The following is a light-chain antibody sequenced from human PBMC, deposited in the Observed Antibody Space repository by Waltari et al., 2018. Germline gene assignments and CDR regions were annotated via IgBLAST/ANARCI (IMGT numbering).Light chain of an antibody. CDR3: QQYKSPTWT. V-gene: IGKV1-5*03. CDR2: KAC. J-gene: IGKJ1*01. CDR1: QSISGW. Sequence: DIQMTQSPSTLSAFVGDRVTITCRASQSISGWLAWYQQKPGKAPNLLIVKACTLESGVPSRFSGSGSGTEFTLTINSLQPDDFATYYCQQYKSPTWTFGQGTKVEIK.